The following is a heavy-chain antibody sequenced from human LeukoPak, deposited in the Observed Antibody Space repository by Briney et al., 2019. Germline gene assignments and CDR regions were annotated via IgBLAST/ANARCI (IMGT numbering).Heavy chain of an antibody. J-gene: IGHJ4*02. CDR1: GFNFSSYS. CDR3: TRRWYYSEPDDY. CDR2: TRSKAYGGTT. D-gene: IGHD3-10*01. V-gene: IGHV3-49*04. Sequence: GGSLRLSCAASGFNFSSYSMNWVRQAPGKGLEWVGFTRSKAYGGTTEYAASVKGRFTISRDDSKSIAYLQMNSLKTEDTAVYYCTRRWYYSEPDDYWGQGTLVTVSS.